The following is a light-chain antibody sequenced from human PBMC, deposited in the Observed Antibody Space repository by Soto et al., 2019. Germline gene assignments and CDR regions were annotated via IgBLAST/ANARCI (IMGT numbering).Light chain of an antibody. CDR3: AAWDDSLNGPDVV. J-gene: IGLJ2*01. CDR2: SNN. V-gene: IGLV1-44*01. CDR1: SSNIGSNT. Sequence: QSVLTQPPSASGTPEQRVTISCSGSSSNIGSNTVNWYQQLPGTAPKLLIYSNNQRPSGVPDRFSGSKSGTSASLAISGLQSEDEADYYCAAWDDSLNGPDVVFGGGTKVTVL.